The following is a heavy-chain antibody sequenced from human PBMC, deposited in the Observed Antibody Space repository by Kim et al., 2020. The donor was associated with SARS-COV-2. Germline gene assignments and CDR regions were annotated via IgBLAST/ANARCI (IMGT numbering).Heavy chain of an antibody. D-gene: IGHD3-22*01. CDR3: GSSNGWVDY. CDR1: GFTFSTYW. V-gene: IGHV3-74*01. J-gene: IGHJ4*02. Sequence: GGSLRLSCAASGFTFSTYWMHWVRQAPGKGLVWVSHINSDGTTINYADSVKGRFTISRDNAKNTLYLQMNSLRAEDTAVYYCGSSNGWVDYWGQGTLVTVSS. CDR2: INSDGTTI.